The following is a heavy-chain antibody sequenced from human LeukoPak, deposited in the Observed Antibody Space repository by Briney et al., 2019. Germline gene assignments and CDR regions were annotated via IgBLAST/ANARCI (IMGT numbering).Heavy chain of an antibody. V-gene: IGHV4-59*01. CDR3: ARAVSASTVYYFDY. Sequence: SETLSLTCIVSGVSISSDYWNWIRQPPGKGLEWIGYIYYSGSTNYNPSLKSRVTISVDTSKIQFSLKLSSLTAADTAVYYCARAVSASTVYYFDYWGQGTLVTVSS. D-gene: IGHD4-17*01. CDR1: GVSISSDY. J-gene: IGHJ4*02. CDR2: IYYSGST.